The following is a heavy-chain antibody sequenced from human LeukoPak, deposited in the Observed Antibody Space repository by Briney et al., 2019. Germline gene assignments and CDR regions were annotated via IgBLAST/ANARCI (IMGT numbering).Heavy chain of an antibody. CDR2: TKEEESER. J-gene: IGHJ5*02. D-gene: IGHD2-21*02. CDR1: GFTFTDYW. CDR3: ARTDTYCAGDCYSGWFAP. V-gene: IGHV3-7*01. Sequence: GGSLRLSCATSGFTFTDYWMSWVRQAPGQGLEWVANTKEEESERYYVDSVKGRFTISRDNSRNTLYLQMNSLTDEGTAVYYFARTDTYCAGDCYSGWFAPWGQGTLVTVSS.